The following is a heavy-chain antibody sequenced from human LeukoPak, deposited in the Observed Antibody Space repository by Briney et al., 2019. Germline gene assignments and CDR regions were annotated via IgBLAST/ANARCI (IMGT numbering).Heavy chain of an antibody. V-gene: IGHV3-23*01. D-gene: IGHD5-18*01. CDR2: ISGSAGSTYYT. CDR1: GFTFSNYA. CDR3: ARGYSYGYDY. J-gene: IGHJ4*02. Sequence: GGSLRLSCAASGFTFSNYAMTWVSQAPGKGLEWVSLISGSAGSTYYTYYADSVKGRFTISRDNSKNTLYVQMNSLRAEDTALYYCARGYSYGYDYWGQGTLVTVSS.